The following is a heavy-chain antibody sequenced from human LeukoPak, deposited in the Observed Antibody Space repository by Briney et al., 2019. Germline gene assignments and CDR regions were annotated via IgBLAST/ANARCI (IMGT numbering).Heavy chain of an antibody. CDR3: ARDRSVGATMSVFDY. CDR2: INHSGST. Sequence: SETLSLTCAVYGGSFSGYYWSWLRQPPGKGLEWIGEINHSGSTNYNPSLKSRVTISVDTSKNQFSLKLSSVTAADTAVYYGARDRSVGATMSVFDYWGQGTLVTVSS. J-gene: IGHJ4*02. D-gene: IGHD1-26*01. V-gene: IGHV4-34*01. CDR1: GGSFSGYY.